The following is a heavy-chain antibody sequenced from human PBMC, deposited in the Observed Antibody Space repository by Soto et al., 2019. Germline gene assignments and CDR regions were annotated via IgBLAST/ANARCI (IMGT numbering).Heavy chain of an antibody. CDR2: FDPEDGET. D-gene: IGHD6-19*01. CDR1: GYTLTELS. V-gene: IGHV1-24*01. J-gene: IGHJ4*02. Sequence: ASVKVSCKVSGYTLTELSMHWVRQAPGKGLEWMGGFDPEDGETIYAQKFQGRVTMTEDTSTDTAYMELSSLRSEDTAVYYCATEWSSGWYNKDGGYFDYWGQGTLVTVSS. CDR3: ATEWSSGWYNKDGGYFDY.